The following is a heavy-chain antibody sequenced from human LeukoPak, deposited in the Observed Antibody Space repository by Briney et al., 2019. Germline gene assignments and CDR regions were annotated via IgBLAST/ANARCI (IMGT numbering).Heavy chain of an antibody. CDR3: ARKGASYDY. V-gene: IGHV5-51*01. J-gene: IGHJ4*02. Sequence: GECLKISCKGSGYSFTSYCFGWARHMPGKGLEWMGNIYSGDSNTRYSPSFQGQVTISADQAITTAYLQWSSLKASDTAMYYCARKGASYDYWGQGTLVSVPS. D-gene: IGHD4/OR15-4a*01. CDR2: IYSGDSNT. CDR1: GYSFTSYC.